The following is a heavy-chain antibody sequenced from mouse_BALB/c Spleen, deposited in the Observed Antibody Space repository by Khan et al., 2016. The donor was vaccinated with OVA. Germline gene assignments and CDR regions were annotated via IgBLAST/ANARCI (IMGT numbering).Heavy chain of an antibody. J-gene: IGHJ3*01. Sequence: EVELVESGGDLVEPGGSLKLSCAASGFTFSTYGMSWVRQTPDRRLEWVATISTGGHYTYYPDSVRGRFTIFRDNARNTLYLQMTSLKSEDTAMFYCARLAYYYDSEGFAYWGQETLGTVSA. CDR3: ARLAYYYDSEGFAY. D-gene: IGHD1-1*01. V-gene: IGHV5-6*01. CDR1: GFTFSTYG. CDR2: ISTGGHYT.